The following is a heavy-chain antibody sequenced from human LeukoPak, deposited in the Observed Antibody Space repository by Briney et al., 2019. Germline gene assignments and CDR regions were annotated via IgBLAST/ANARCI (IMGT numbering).Heavy chain of an antibody. Sequence: GGSLRLSCAASGFTFGSYWMSWVRQAPGKGLEWVANISPDGSEKYYVDSVKGRFTISRDNAKNSLFLQMNSLRAEDTAVYYCARGLVTIFGVVPPTDFNYWGQGTLVTVSS. CDR2: ISPDGSEK. CDR1: GFTFGSYW. V-gene: IGHV3-7*01. CDR3: ARGLVTIFGVVPPTDFNY. J-gene: IGHJ4*02. D-gene: IGHD3-3*01.